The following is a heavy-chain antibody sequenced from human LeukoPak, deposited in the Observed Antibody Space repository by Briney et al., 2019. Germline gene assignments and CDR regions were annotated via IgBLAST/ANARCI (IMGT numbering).Heavy chain of an antibody. V-gene: IGHV4-39*01. D-gene: IGHD3-10*01. Sequence: PSETLSLTCTVSGGSISSSSYYWGWIRQPPGKGLEWIGSIYYSGSTYYNPSLKSRVTISVDTSKNQFSLKLSSVTAADTAVYYCARNGEDYYGSGSYFNRRYYYYYMDVWGKGTTVTISS. CDR3: ARNGEDYYGSGSYFNRRYYYYYMDV. CDR2: IYYSGST. J-gene: IGHJ6*03. CDR1: GGSISSSSYY.